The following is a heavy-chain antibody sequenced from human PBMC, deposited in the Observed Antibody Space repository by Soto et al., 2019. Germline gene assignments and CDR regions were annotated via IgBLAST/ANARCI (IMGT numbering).Heavy chain of an antibody. CDR2: IYYSGST. CDR1: GGSISSYY. D-gene: IGHD1-26*01. CDR3: ARSHHSPIKAHLDP. Sequence: SETLSLTCTVSGGSISSYYWSWIRQPPGKGLEWIGYIYYSGSTNYNPSLKSRVTISVDTSKNQFSLKLSSVTAADTAVYYCARSHHSPIKAHLDPWGQGTLVTVSS. V-gene: IGHV4-59*08. J-gene: IGHJ5*02.